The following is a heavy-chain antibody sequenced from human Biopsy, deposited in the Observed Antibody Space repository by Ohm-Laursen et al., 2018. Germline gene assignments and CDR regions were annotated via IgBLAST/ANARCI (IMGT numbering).Heavy chain of an antibody. V-gene: IGHV4-59*01. CDR2: IWSSGTT. CDR1: GGSLSGYY. D-gene: IGHD1-26*01. J-gene: IGHJ4*02. Sequence: GTLSLPCSISGGSLSGYYWNWIRQSPGKGLEWVGYIWSSGTTDYNPSLQSRVSMSLELSTDQFSLKVDSVTAADTAVYYCARVVGAATGFDQWGQGIPVTVSS. CDR3: ARVVGAATGFDQ.